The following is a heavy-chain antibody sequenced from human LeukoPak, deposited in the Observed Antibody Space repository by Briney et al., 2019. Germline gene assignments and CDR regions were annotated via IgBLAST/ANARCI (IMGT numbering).Heavy chain of an antibody. J-gene: IGHJ4*02. CDR3: ARYGYSSGWYPFDY. V-gene: IGHV4-4*09. D-gene: IGHD6-19*01. CDR1: GGSISSYY. CDR2: IYTSGST. Sequence: SETLSLTCTVSGGSISSYYWSWIRQPPGKGLEWIGYIYTSGSTNYNPSLKSRVTISVDTSKNQFSLKLSSVTAADTAVYYCARYGYSSGWYPFDYWGQGTLVTVSS.